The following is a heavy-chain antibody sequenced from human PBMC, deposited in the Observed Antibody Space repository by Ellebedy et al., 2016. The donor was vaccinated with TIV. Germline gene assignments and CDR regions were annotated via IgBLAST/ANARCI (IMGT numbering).Heavy chain of an antibody. CDR3: ARDQGEKPYDY. Sequence: GESLKISCAASGFTFSSYGMHWVRQAPGKGLEWVAVIWYDGSNKYYADSVKGRFTISRDNSKNTLYLQMNSLRAEDTAVYYCARDQGEKPYDYWGQGTLVTVSS. CDR2: IWYDGSNK. CDR1: GFTFSSYG. D-gene: IGHD3-16*01. V-gene: IGHV3-33*08. J-gene: IGHJ4*02.